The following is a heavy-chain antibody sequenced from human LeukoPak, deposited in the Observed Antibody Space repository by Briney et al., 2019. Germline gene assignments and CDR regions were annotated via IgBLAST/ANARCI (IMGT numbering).Heavy chain of an antibody. CDR1: GYNFTNYG. D-gene: IGHD3-10*01. CDR3: ARDSAITMVRGVMGYMDV. Sequence: ASVKVSCKASGYNFTNYGISWGRPAPGQGLEWMGWISAYNGNTNYAQKLQGRVTMTTDTSTSTAYMELRSLRSDDTAVYYCARDSAITMVRGVMGYMDVWGKGTTVTVSS. V-gene: IGHV1-18*01. CDR2: ISAYNGNT. J-gene: IGHJ6*03.